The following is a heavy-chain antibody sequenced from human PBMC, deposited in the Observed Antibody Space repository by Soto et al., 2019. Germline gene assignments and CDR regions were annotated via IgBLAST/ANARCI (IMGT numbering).Heavy chain of an antibody. V-gene: IGHV4-59*08. D-gene: IGHD3-10*01. Sequence: PLETLSLTCTVSGGSSSSYYWSWIRQPPGKGLEWIGYIYYSGSTNYNPSLKSRVTISVDTSKNQFSLKLSSVTAADTAVYYCARHPSYGSASWFDPWGQGTLVTVSS. CDR1: GGSSSSYY. CDR3: ARHPSYGSASWFDP. CDR2: IYYSGST. J-gene: IGHJ5*02.